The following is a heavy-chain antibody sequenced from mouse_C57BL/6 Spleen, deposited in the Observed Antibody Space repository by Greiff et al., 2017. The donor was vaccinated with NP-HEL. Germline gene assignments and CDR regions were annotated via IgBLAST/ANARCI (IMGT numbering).Heavy chain of an antibody. D-gene: IGHD2-1*01. CDR1: GYTFTGYW. CDR3: VRRGGYYGNYVPYFDV. J-gene: IGHJ1*03. Sequence: QVQLQQSGAELMKPGASVKLSCKATGYTFTGYWIEWVKQRPGHGLEWIGEILPGSGSTNYNEKFKGKATFTADTSSNTAYMQLSSLTTEDSAIYYCVRRGGYYGNYVPYFDVWGTGTTVTVSS. V-gene: IGHV1-9*01. CDR2: ILPGSGST.